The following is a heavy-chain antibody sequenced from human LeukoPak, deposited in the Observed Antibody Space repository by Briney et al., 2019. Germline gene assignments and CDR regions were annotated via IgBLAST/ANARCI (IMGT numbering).Heavy chain of an antibody. CDR3: ARESSSWYYFDY. V-gene: IGHV1-18*01. J-gene: IGHJ4*02. D-gene: IGHD6-13*01. CDR1: GYTFTSNG. CDR2: ISAYNGNT. Sequence: GSVKVSCKASGYTFTSNGISWVRQAPGQGLEWMGWISAYNGNTNYAQKLQGRVTMTTDTSTSTAYMELRSLRSDDTAVYYCARESSSWYYFDYWGQGTLVTVSS.